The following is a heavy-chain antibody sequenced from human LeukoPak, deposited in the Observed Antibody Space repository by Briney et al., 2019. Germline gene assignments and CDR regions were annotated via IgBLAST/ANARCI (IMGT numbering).Heavy chain of an antibody. D-gene: IGHD3-22*01. CDR3: AKSWADYYDSSGFAQPPDY. Sequence: GGSLRLSCAASGFTFSYHWMAWVRQAPGKGLEWVSYISSSGSTIYYADSVKGRFTISRDNAKNSLYLQMNSLRAEDTAVYYCAKSWADYYDSSGFAQPPDYWGQGTLVTVSS. J-gene: IGHJ4*02. CDR1: GFTFSYHW. CDR2: ISSSGSTI. V-gene: IGHV3-11*04.